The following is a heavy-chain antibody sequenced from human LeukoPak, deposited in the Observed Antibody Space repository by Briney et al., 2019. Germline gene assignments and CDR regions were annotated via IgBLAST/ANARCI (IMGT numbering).Heavy chain of an antibody. V-gene: IGHV3-15*01. Sequence: GGSLRLSCAASGFTFSNAWMSWVRQAPGKGLEWVGRIKTKTDGGTTAFAAPVKGRFTMSRDDSKNTLYLQMNSLKTEDTAMYSCTTGGLSYSGRVFWGQGTLVTVS. CDR2: IKTKTDGGTT. CDR3: TTGGLSYSGRVF. J-gene: IGHJ4*02. D-gene: IGHD3-10*01. CDR1: GFTFSNAW.